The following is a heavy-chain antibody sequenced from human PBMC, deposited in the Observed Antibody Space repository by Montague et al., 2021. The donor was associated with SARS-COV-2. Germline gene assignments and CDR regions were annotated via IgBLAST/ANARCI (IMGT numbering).Heavy chain of an antibody. CDR2: TYYRSKWYY. V-gene: IGHV6-1*01. Sequence: CAISGDSVSSNSGAWNWLRQSPSEGLEWLGRTYYRSKWYYNYGVSVESRITVNADTSRNQVFLQLNSVTPEDTAVYFCARGLPAGPNFGMDVWGQGTTVTVSS. D-gene: IGHD2-2*01. CDR3: ARGLPAGPNFGMDV. J-gene: IGHJ6*02. CDR1: GDSVSSNSGA.